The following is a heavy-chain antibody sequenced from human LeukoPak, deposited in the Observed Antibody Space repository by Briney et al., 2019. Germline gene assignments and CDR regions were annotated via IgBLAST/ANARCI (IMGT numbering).Heavy chain of an antibody. V-gene: IGHV1-18*01. CDR2: ISAYNGNA. CDR1: GYTFTSYG. Sequence: ASVKVSCKASGYTFTSYGISWVRQAPGQGLEWMGWISAYNGNANYAQKLQGRVTMTTDTSTSTAYMELRSLRSDDTAVYYCARGSGDYGNYYYYMDVWGKGTTVTVSS. J-gene: IGHJ6*03. D-gene: IGHD4-17*01. CDR3: ARGSGDYGNYYYYMDV.